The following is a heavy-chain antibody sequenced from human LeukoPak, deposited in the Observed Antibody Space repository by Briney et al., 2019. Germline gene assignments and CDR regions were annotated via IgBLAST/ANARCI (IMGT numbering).Heavy chain of an antibody. J-gene: IGHJ3*02. CDR2: INQDGSQN. CDR1: GFSFSDYW. D-gene: IGHD2-21*02. V-gene: IGHV3-7*01. Sequence: GGSLRLSCAASGFSFSDYWMSWVRQAPGRGLEWAGNINQDGSQNSSVDSVKGRFTISRDNAKNSLYLQMNSLGAEDTALYYCAREVTASSFDILGQGTMVTVSS. CDR3: AREVTASSFDI.